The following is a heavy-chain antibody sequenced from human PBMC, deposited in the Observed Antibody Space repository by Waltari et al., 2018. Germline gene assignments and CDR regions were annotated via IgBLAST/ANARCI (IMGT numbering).Heavy chain of an antibody. CDR3: ARALYNWNYLFDY. V-gene: IGHV1-2*02. CDR1: GYTFTGYY. Sequence: QVQLVQSGAEVKKPGASVKVSCQASGYTFTGYYMHWVRQAPGQGLEWMGWINPNSGDTNYAQNFQGRVTMTRDTAISTAYMELSRLRSDDTAVYYCARALYNWNYLFDYWGQGTLVTVSS. CDR2: INPNSGDT. J-gene: IGHJ4*02. D-gene: IGHD1-7*01.